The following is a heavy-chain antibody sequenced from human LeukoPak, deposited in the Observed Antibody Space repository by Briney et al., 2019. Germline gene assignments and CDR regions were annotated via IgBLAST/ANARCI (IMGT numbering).Heavy chain of an antibody. Sequence: KPSETLSLTCTVSGGSIGSSSYYWGWIRQPPGKGLEWIGSIYYSGSTYYNPSLKSRVTISVDTSKNQFSLKLSSVTAADTAVYYCARSAAAYDAFDIWGQGTMVTVSS. J-gene: IGHJ3*02. CDR1: GGSIGSSSYY. CDR2: IYYSGST. D-gene: IGHD6-13*01. CDR3: ARSAAAYDAFDI. V-gene: IGHV4-39*01.